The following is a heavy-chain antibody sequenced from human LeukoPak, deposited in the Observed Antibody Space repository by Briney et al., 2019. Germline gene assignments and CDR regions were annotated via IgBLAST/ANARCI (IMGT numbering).Heavy chain of an antibody. CDR2: IYHSGST. CDR1: GGSISSSNW. J-gene: IGHJ4*02. CDR3: ARGGYSSGWYFDY. Sequence: SGTLSLTCAVSGGSISSSNWWSWVRQPPGKGLEWIGEIYHSGSTNYNPSLKSRVTISVDKSKSQFSLKLSSVTAADTAVYYCARGGYSSGWYFDYWGQGTLVTVSS. D-gene: IGHD6-19*01. V-gene: IGHV4-4*02.